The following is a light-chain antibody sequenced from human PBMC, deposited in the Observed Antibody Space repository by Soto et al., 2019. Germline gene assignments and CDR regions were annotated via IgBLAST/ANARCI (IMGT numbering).Light chain of an antibody. J-gene: IGKJ1*01. Sequence: DIVMTQSPDSLAVSLGERATINCKSSQSVLYSSNNKNYLAWYQQKSGQPPKLLIYWASTRESGVPDRFGGSGSGTDFTLTISSLQAEDVAVYYCQQYYTTPWTFGQGTNVEIK. CDR2: WAS. CDR1: QSVLYSSNNKNY. CDR3: QQYYTTPWT. V-gene: IGKV4-1*01.